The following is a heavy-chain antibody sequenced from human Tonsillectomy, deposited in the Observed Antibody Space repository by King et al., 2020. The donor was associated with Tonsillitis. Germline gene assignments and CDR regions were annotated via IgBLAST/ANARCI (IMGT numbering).Heavy chain of an antibody. CDR1: GFTFSSYA. Sequence: VQLVESGGGLVQPGGSLRLSCAASGFTFSSYAMSWVVQAPGRGLEWVSAISGSGGSTYYAYPVKGRFTISIDNSNNTLYLQMNSLRAEDTAVYYLAKDSLTWNYGYYFDYGGQGTLVTVSS. CDR2: ISGSGGST. D-gene: IGHD1-7*01. J-gene: IGHJ4*02. V-gene: IGHV3-23*04. CDR3: AKDSLTWNYGYYFDY.